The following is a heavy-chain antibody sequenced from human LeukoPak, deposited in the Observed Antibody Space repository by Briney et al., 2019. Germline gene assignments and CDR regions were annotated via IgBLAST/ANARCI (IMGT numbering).Heavy chain of an antibody. CDR3: AREEYGDSYPY. Sequence: GGSLRLSCAASGFTLSSYEMNWVRQAPGKGLEWVSYISSGGGTIYYADSVKGRFTISRDNAKNSLYLQMNSLRVDDTAVYYCAREEYGDSYPYWGQGTLVTVSS. CDR1: GFTLSSYE. J-gene: IGHJ4*02. CDR2: ISSGGGTI. V-gene: IGHV3-48*03. D-gene: IGHD4-17*01.